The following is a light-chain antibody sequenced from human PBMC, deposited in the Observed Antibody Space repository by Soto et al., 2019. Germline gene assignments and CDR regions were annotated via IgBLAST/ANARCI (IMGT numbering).Light chain of an antibody. CDR1: QSVSSSY. V-gene: IGKV3-20*01. CDR3: QQYGSSTTGT. J-gene: IGKJ1*01. Sequence: EIVLTQSPGTLSLSPGERATLSCRASQSVSSSYLAWYQQKPGQAPRLLICGASSRATGIPDRFSGSGSGTDFTLTISRLEPEDFAVYYCQQYGSSTTGTFGQGTKVEIK. CDR2: GAS.